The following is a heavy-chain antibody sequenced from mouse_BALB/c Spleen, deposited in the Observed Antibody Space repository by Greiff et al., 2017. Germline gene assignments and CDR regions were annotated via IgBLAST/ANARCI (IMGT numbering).Heavy chain of an antibody. CDR1: GYSITSDYA. V-gene: IGHV3-2*02. CDR2: ISYSGST. Sequence: EVQLVESGPGLVKPSQSLSLTCTVTGYSITSDYAWYWIRQFPGNKLEWMGFISYSGSTSYNPSLKSRISITRDTSKNQFFLQLNSVTTEDTATYYCATYGSSYSFAYWGQGTLVTVSA. J-gene: IGHJ3*01. CDR3: ATYGSSYSFAY. D-gene: IGHD1-1*01.